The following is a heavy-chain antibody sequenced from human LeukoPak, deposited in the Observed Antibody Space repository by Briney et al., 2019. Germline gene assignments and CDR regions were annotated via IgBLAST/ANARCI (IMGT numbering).Heavy chain of an antibody. Sequence: GGSLRHSCAASGFTFSTYAMHWVRQTPAKGLEWVAVISYDENNKYYADSVKGRFTISRDNSKNTLFLQMNSLRTEDTAVYYCTRGDGLKDFDYWGQGTLVTVSS. V-gene: IGHV3-30-3*01. CDR1: GFTFSTYA. CDR3: TRGDGLKDFDY. D-gene: IGHD5-24*01. CDR2: ISYDENNK. J-gene: IGHJ4*02.